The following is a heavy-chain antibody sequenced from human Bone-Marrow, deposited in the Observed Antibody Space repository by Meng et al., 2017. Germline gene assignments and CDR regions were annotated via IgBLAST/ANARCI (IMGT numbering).Heavy chain of an antibody. CDR2: IYYSGST. CDR1: GGSISSGDYY. CDR3: ARETISGIVVVPAAITS. Sequence: QVQLQESGPGLVKPSQTLSLTCTVSGGSISSGDYYWSWIRQPPGKGLEWIGYIYYSGSTYYNPSLKSRVTISVDTSKNQFSLKPSSVTAADTAVYYCARETISGIVVVPAAITSWGQGTLVTVSS. D-gene: IGHD2-2*01. J-gene: IGHJ4*02. V-gene: IGHV4-30-4*01.